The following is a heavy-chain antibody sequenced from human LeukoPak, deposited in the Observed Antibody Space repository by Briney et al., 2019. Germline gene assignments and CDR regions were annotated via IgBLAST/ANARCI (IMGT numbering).Heavy chain of an antibody. J-gene: IGHJ3*02. D-gene: IGHD6-13*01. Sequence: PSETLSLTCAVSGGSFSGYYWSWIRQSPGKGLEWIGEINHSGTTNYNPSLKSRVTTSVDTSKNQFSLKLSSVTAADTAVYYCAIQQPGISVPGTIYAFDIWGQGTMVTVSS. CDR2: INHSGTT. V-gene: IGHV4-34*01. CDR3: AIQQPGISVPGTIYAFDI. CDR1: GGSFSGYY.